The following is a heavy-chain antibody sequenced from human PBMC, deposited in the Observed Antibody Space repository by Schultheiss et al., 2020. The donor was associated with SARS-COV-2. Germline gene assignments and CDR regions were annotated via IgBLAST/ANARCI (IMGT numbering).Heavy chain of an antibody. CDR1: GFTFSGYY. J-gene: IGHJ6*03. CDR3: VRDQYHYYSGSYYYYYMDV. CDR2: IWYDGSNK. Sequence: GGSLRLSCSASGFTFSGYYMTWVRQAPGKGLEWVAVIWYDGSNKYYADSVKGRFTISRDNSKNTLYLQMNSLRPEDSAVYYCVRDQYHYYSGSYYYYYMDVGGKGTTVAVS. V-gene: IGHV3-33*08. D-gene: IGHD3-10*01.